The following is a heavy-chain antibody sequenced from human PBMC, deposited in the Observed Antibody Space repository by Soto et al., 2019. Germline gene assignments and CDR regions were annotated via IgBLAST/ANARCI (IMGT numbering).Heavy chain of an antibody. J-gene: IGHJ4*02. CDR2: TYYRSKWYN. CDR3: AGMQEGALAY. CDR1: GHSVSSNSAA. D-gene: IGHD1-26*01. Sequence: SQTLSLTCAILGHSVSSNSAAWNWIRHSPSRGLEWLGRTYYRSKWYNEYAVSVKRSITIKHDTYKNQFSLQLNSVISEDTAVYYCAGMQEGALAYWGQGTLVTVSS. V-gene: IGHV6-1*01.